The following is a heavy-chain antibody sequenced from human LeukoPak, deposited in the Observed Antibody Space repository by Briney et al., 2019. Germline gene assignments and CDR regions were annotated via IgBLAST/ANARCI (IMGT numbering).Heavy chain of an antibody. J-gene: IGHJ4*02. CDR3: AKESGYCSGGSCYSEYFFDY. CDR2: IRGSGDST. CDR1: GFTFSSYA. Sequence: GGSLRLSCAASGFTFSSYAMSWVRQAPGKGLEWVSGIRGSGDSTYYADSVKGRFTISRDNSENTLYLQMNRQRAEDTAVYYCAKESGYCSGGSCYSEYFFDYWGQGTPVTVSP. V-gene: IGHV3-23*01. D-gene: IGHD2-15*01.